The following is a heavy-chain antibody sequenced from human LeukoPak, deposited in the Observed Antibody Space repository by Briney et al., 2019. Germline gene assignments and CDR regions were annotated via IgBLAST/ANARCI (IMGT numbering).Heavy chain of an antibody. CDR3: ARGREWEPKVFDY. Sequence: PSETLSLTCTVSGVSVSSGSYYWSWIRQPPGKGLEWIGYIYYSGSTNYNPSLKSRVTISVDTSKNQFSLKLSSVTAADTAVYYCARGREWEPKVFDYWGQGTLVTVSS. J-gene: IGHJ4*02. V-gene: IGHV4-61*01. CDR1: GVSVSSGSYY. CDR2: IYYSGST. D-gene: IGHD1-26*01.